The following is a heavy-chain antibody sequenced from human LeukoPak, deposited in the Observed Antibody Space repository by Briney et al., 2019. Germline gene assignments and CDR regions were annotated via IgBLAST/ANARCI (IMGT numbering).Heavy chain of an antibody. CDR1: GFTFSSYG. D-gene: IGHD2-8*01. J-gene: IGHJ6*02. V-gene: IGHV3-30*18. Sequence: GGSLRLSCAASGFTFSSYGMHWVRQAPGKGLEWAAVISYDGSNKYYADSVKGRFTISRDNSKNTLYLQMNSLRAEDTAVYYCAKDRIDCTNGVCYQYYYYGMDVWGQGTTVTVSS. CDR3: AKDRIDCTNGVCYQYYYYGMDV. CDR2: ISYDGSNK.